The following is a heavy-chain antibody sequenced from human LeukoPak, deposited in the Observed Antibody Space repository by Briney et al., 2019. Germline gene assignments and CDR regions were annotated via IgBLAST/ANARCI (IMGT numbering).Heavy chain of an antibody. CDR2: IKQDGSEK. CDR1: GFTFSSYS. D-gene: IGHD3-22*01. Sequence: GGSLRLSCAASGFTFSSYSMNWVRQAPGKGLEWVANIKQDGSEKYYVDSVKGRFTISRDNAKNSLYLQMNSLRAEDTAVYYCARIGYYYDSSGYSRYFQHWGQGTLVTVSS. J-gene: IGHJ1*01. V-gene: IGHV3-7*01. CDR3: ARIGYYYDSSGYSRYFQH.